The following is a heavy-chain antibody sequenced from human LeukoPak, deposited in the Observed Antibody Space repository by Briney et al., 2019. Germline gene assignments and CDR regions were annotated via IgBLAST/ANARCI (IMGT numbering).Heavy chain of an antibody. CDR2: IIPILGIA. CDR3: ARERKYYYYDSSGYYSDY. J-gene: IGHJ4*02. CDR1: GGTFSSYA. D-gene: IGHD3-22*01. Sequence: SVKVSCKASGGTFSSYAIRWVRQAPGQGLEWMGRIIPILGIANYAQKFQGRVTITADKSTSTAYMELSSLRSEDTAVYYCARERKYYYYDSSGYYSDYWGQGTLVTVSS. V-gene: IGHV1-69*04.